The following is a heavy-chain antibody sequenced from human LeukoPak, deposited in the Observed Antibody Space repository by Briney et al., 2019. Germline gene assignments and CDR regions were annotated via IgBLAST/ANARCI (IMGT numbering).Heavy chain of an antibody. CDR1: GGSISSGGYY. CDR3: ATSTSDTAMDQFDY. Sequence: DPSQTLSLTCTVSGGSISSGGYYWSWIRQPPGKGLEWIGYIYYSGSTNYNPSLKSRVTISVDTSKNQFSLKLSSVTAADTAVYYCATSTSDTAMDQFDYWGQGTLVTVSS. D-gene: IGHD5-18*01. CDR2: IYYSGST. V-gene: IGHV4-61*08. J-gene: IGHJ4*02.